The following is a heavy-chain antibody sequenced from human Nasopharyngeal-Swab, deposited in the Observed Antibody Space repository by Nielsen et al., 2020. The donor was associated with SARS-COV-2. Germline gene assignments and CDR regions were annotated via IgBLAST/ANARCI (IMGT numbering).Heavy chain of an antibody. V-gene: IGHV3-21*01. CDR3: ARDLVSSWRAIGNWYFDR. J-gene: IGHJ2*01. CDR2: ISGTSTYI. Sequence: GESLKISCTASGFTFITYSMNWVRHAPGQGLEWVSSISGTSTYIYYADSVKGRFTVSRDNARNSLYLQMNSLRGDDTAVYYCARDLVSSWRAIGNWYFDRWGRGTLVTVSS. D-gene: IGHD6-13*01. CDR1: GFTFITYS.